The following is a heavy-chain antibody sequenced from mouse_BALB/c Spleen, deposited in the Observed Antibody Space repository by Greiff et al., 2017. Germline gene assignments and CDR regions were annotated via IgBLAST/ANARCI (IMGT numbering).Heavy chain of an antibody. D-gene: IGHD2-2*01. J-gene: IGHJ2*01. CDR1: GFTFSSYA. CDR3: ARLYGYDGYFDY. Sequence: DVMLVESGGGLVKPGGSLKLSCAASGFTFSSYAMSWVRQTPEKRLEWVATISSGGSYTYYPDSVKGRFTISRDNAKNTLYLQMSSLRSEDTAMYYCARLYGYDGYFDYWGQGTTLTVSS. CDR2: ISSGGSYT. V-gene: IGHV5-9-1*01.